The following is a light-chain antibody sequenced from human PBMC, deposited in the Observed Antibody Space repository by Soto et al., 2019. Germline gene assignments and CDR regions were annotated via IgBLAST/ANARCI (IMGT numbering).Light chain of an antibody. CDR1: QSISSY. Sequence: DLLMTQSPSSLSASVGDRVTITCRASQSISSYLNWYQQKPGKAPKLLIYAGSSLQSGVPSRFSGSGSGTDFTLTISSLQPEDFATYYCQQSYSTPYTFGQGTKLEIK. J-gene: IGKJ2*01. CDR2: AGS. CDR3: QQSYSTPYT. V-gene: IGKV1-39*01.